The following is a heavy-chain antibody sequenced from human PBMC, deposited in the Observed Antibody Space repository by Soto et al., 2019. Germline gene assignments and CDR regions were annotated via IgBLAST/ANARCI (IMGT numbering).Heavy chain of an antibody. CDR2: IYYSGST. CDR3: ARGDWRAPMVRGVHFDY. Sequence: QVQLQESGPGLVKPSQTLSLTCTVSGGSISSGGYYWSWIRQHPGKGLEWIGYIYYSGSTYYNPSLKGRVTISVDTSKNQCSLKLSSVTAADTAVYYCARGDWRAPMVRGVHFDYWGQGTLVTVSS. CDR1: GGSISSGGYY. J-gene: IGHJ4*02. V-gene: IGHV4-31*03. D-gene: IGHD3-10*01.